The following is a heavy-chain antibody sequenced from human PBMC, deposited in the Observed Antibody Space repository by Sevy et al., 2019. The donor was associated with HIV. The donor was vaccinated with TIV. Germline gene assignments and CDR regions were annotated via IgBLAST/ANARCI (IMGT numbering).Heavy chain of an antibody. J-gene: IGHJ4*02. Sequence: GGSLRLSCAASGFTFSSYGMHWVRQAPGKGLEWVAVISYDGSNKDYADSVKGRFTISRDNCKNTLYLQRKSLRAEITAVDYWAKEVAVKATSDFCYRGQRPLVTVSA. CDR3: AKEVAVKATSDFCY. V-gene: IGHV3-30*18. D-gene: IGHD2-2*01. CDR2: ISYDGSNK. CDR1: GFTFSSYG.